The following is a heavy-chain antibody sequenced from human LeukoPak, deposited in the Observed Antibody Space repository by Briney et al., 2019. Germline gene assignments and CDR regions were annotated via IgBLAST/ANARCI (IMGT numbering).Heavy chain of an antibody. J-gene: IGHJ4*02. V-gene: IGHV4-59*01. CDR2: IYHSGST. CDR3: ARDGYGGVDS. Sequence: SETLSLSCTVSGDSITTYYWSWIRQPPGKGLEWIGYIYHSGSTKYNPSLKSRVTISVDTSKKQFSLKLSSVTAADTAVYYCARDGYGGVDSWGQGTLVTVSS. CDR1: GDSITTYY. D-gene: IGHD3-10*01.